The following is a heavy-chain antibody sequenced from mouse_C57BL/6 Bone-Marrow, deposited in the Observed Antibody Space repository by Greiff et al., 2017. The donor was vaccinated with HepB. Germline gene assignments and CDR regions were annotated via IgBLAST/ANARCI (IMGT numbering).Heavy chain of an antibody. CDR3: ARHYGGYAMDY. J-gene: IGHJ4*01. D-gene: IGHD1-2*01. Sequence: VQLQQSGHELVKPGASVKISCKASGYTFTDYYMNWVKQSHGKSLEWIGDINPNNGGTSYNQKFKGKATLTVDKSSSTAYMELRSLTSEDSAVYYCARHYGGYAMDYWGQGTSVTVSS. V-gene: IGHV1-26*01. CDR1: GYTFTDYY. CDR2: INPNNGGT.